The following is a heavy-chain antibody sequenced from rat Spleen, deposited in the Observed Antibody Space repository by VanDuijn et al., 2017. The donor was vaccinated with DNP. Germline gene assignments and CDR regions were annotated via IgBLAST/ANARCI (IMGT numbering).Heavy chain of an antibody. D-gene: IGHD1-11*01. Sequence: EVQLQESGPGLVEPSQSLSLTCSVTGYSITSNYWAWIRKFPGNKMEWMGYISYSGTTGYNPSLKSRISITRDTSKNQFLLQVNSVTTEDTATYYCARGLNYGGYKYYYWYFDFWGPGTMVTVSS. J-gene: IGHJ1*01. CDR2: ISYSGTT. CDR3: ARGLNYGGYKYYYWYFDF. V-gene: IGHV3-1*01. CDR1: GYSITSNY.